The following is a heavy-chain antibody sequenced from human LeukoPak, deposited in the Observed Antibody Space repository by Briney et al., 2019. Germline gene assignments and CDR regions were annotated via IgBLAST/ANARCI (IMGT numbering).Heavy chain of an antibody. CDR3: ARVNSVVLRYFDWLLTPHPDWFDP. CDR2: INHSGST. V-gene: IGHV4-34*01. CDR1: AGSFSGYY. Sequence: PSETLSLTCPVYAGSFSGYYWSWIRQPQGKGLEWNGEINHSGSTNYNPSIKSRVTISVDTSKNQFSLKLSSVTAADTAVYYCARVNSVVLRYFDWLLTPHPDWFDPWGQGTLVTVSS. D-gene: IGHD3-9*01. J-gene: IGHJ5*02.